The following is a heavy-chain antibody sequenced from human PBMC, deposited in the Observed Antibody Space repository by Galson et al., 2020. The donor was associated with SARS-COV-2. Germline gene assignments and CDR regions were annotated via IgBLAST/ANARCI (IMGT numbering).Heavy chain of an antibody. CDR3: ARLHYGEYAPEAFDI. J-gene: IGHJ3*02. D-gene: IGHD4-17*01. CDR2: ISHRGGT. CDR1: GTSISSGSYS. Sequence: SETLSLTCAVSGTSISSGSYSWTWIRQPPGKGLEWIGYISHRGGTYYNPSLKSRVTSSGDRSKNQFALRLSSVTAADTAVYYCARLHYGEYAPEAFDIWGPGTRVTVAS. V-gene: IGHV4-30-2*01.